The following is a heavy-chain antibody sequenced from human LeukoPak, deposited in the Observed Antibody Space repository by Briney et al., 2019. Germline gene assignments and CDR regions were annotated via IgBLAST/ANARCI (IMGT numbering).Heavy chain of an antibody. V-gene: IGHV1-2*02. D-gene: IGHD2-2*01. CDR3: ARANPLYCSSTTCLFDY. CDR2: INPNSGDT. J-gene: IGHJ4*02. CDR1: GYTFTGYY. Sequence: GASVKVSCKASGYTFTGYYMHWVRQAPGQGFEWMGWINPNSGDTNYAQKFQGGVTIPRDTSISNAHMALSRLRSDDTAVYYCARANPLYCSSTTCLFDYWGQGTLVTVSS.